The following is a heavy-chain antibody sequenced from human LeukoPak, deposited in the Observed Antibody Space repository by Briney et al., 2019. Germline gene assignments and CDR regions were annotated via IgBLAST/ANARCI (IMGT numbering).Heavy chain of an antibody. Sequence: QTGGSLRLSCAASGFTFSSYWMHWVRQAPGKGLVWVSRINSDGSSTSYADSVKGRFTISRDNAKNTLYLQMNSLRAEDTAVYYCAKWRKKASIVVVPAAQEGFDYWGQGTLVTVSS. V-gene: IGHV3-74*01. J-gene: IGHJ4*02. D-gene: IGHD2-2*01. CDR1: GFTFSSYW. CDR3: AKWRKKASIVVVPAAQEGFDY. CDR2: INSDGSST.